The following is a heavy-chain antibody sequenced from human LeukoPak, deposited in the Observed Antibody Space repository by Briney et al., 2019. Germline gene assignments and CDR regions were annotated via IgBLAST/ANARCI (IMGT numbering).Heavy chain of an antibody. CDR3: AVIDGVLGVLSNLDAFDI. D-gene: IGHD3-10*01. CDR2: INPNSGGT. J-gene: IGHJ3*02. V-gene: IGHV1-2*02. CDR1: GYTFTGYY. Sequence: ASVKVSCKASGYTFTGYYMHWVRQAPGQGLEWMGWINPNSGGTNYAQKFQGRVTMTRDTSISTAYMELSRLRSDDTAVYYCAVIDGVLGVLSNLDAFDIWGQGTMVTVSS.